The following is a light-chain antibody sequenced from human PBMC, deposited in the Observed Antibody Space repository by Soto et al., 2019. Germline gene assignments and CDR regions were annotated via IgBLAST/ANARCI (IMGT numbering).Light chain of an antibody. Sequence: AIQLPPSASSLPASAGGGGTITCKASQDIRSALGWYQQKPGKAPKLLIYAASTLQSGVPSRFSGSGSGTDFTLTISSLQPEDFATYYCLLDFSYFWAFGQGTKVDIK. CDR1: QDIRSA. J-gene: IGKJ1*01. V-gene: IGKV1-6*01. CDR3: LLDFSYFWA. CDR2: AAS.